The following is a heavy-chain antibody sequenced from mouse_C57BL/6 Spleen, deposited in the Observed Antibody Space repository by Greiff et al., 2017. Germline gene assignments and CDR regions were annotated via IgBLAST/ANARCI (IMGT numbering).Heavy chain of an antibody. CDR3: TTGALDFDY. CDR2: IDPETGGT. D-gene: IGHD3-1*01. V-gene: IGHV1-15*01. J-gene: IGHJ2*01. Sequence: VQLQQSGAELVRPGASVTLSCKASGYTFTDYEMHWVKQTPVHGLEWIGAIDPETGGTAYNQKFKGKAILTADKSSSTAYMELRSLTSEDSAVYYCTTGALDFDYWGQGTTLTVSS. CDR1: GYTFTDYE.